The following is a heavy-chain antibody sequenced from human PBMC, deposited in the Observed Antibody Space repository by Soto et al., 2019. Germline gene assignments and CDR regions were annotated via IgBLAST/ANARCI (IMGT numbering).Heavy chain of an antibody. CDR2: IYPGDSDT. CDR1: GYSFTNYW. Sequence: GESLKISCKGSGYSFTNYWIAWVRQMPGKGLKWMGIIYPGDSDTRYSPSFQGQVTISVDKSISTAYLQWSSLKASDTAMYYCARRGYTGYCSTTTCRSWFDPWGQGTLVTVSS. J-gene: IGHJ5*02. D-gene: IGHD2-2*01. V-gene: IGHV5-51*01. CDR3: ARRGYTGYCSTTTCRSWFDP.